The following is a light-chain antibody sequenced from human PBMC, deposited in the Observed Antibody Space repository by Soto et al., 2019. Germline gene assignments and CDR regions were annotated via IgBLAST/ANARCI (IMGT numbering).Light chain of an antibody. V-gene: IGKV1-39*01. J-gene: IGKJ4*01. Sequence: IKMTQSPASLSASVGDRVTITCRAIQIISSYLNWYQQKPGKAPKLLIYAASSLQSGVPSRFSGSGSGTDFTLTISSLQPEDFATYYCQQCYDTPLTFGGGSMVDNK. CDR3: QQCYDTPLT. CDR1: QIISSY. CDR2: AAS.